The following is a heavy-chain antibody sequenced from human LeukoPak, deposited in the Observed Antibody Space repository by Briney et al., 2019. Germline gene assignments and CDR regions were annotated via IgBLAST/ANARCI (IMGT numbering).Heavy chain of an antibody. V-gene: IGHV3-48*03. CDR2: ISSSGSTI. CDR3: ARDAYSRARGYFDY. CDR1: GFTFSSYE. D-gene: IGHD1-26*01. J-gene: IGHJ4*02. Sequence: PGGSLRLSCAASGFTFSSYEMNWVRQAPGKGLEWVSYISSSGSTISYADSVKGRFTISRDNAKNSLYLQMSSLRAEDTAVYYCARDAYSRARGYFDYWGQGALVTVSS.